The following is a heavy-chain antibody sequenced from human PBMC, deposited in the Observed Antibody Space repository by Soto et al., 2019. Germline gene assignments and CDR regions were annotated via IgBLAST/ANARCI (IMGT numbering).Heavy chain of an antibody. V-gene: IGHV3-23*01. CDR1: GFSFSSHA. CDR2: IIGGGGDT. CDR3: VRCGSLSRSDYSWYFDL. J-gene: IGHJ2*01. D-gene: IGHD4-17*01. Sequence: EVQLKESGGGLVQRGGSLRLSCVASGFSFSSHAMGWVRQAPGKGLEWVSSIIGGGGDTFYADSVKGRFTISRHNSKNTLYLQMDSLTAADTAVYYCVRCGSLSRSDYSWYFDLWGRGTPVSVSS.